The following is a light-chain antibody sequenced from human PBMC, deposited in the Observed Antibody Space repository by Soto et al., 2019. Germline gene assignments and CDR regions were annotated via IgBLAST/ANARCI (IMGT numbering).Light chain of an antibody. CDR1: SSNIGTGYD. CDR2: GNS. V-gene: IGLV1-40*01. J-gene: IGLJ2*01. CDR3: QSYDSSLSHVV. Sequence: QSVLTQPPSVSGAPGQRVTISCTGSSSNIGTGYDVHWYQQLPGTAPKLLIYGNSNRPSGVPDRFSGSKSGTSASLAITGLQAENEADYYCQSYDSSLSHVVFCGGTKLTVL.